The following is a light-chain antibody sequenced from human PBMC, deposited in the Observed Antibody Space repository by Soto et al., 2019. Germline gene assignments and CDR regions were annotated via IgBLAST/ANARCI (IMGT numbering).Light chain of an antibody. CDR3: LQDYNYPRT. Sequence: AIQMTQSPSSLSASVGDRVTITCRASQGIRNGLGWYQQKPGKAPKLLIYAASSLQSGVPSRFSGSGSGTDFTLTISSLQPGDFATYYCLQDYNYPRTFGQGTKVDIK. V-gene: IGKV1-6*01. CDR2: AAS. J-gene: IGKJ1*01. CDR1: QGIRNG.